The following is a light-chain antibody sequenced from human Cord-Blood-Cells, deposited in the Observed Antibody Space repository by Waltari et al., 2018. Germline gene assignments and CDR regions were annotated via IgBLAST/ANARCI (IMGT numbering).Light chain of an antibody. V-gene: IGKV1-39*01. CDR3: QQSYSTART. CDR2: AAS. Sequence: IQMTQLPSSLSASVGDRLTITCRASQSISSYLNWYQQKPGTAPKLLIYAASSLQSGVPSRFSGSGSGTDFTLTISSLQPEDFATYYCQQSYSTARTFGEGTKVDIK. J-gene: IGKJ4*02. CDR1: QSISSY.